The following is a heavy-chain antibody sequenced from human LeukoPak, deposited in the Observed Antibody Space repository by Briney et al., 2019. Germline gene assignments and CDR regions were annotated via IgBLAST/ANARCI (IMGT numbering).Heavy chain of an antibody. CDR2: INHSGST. V-gene: IGHV4-34*01. J-gene: IGHJ5*02. Sequence: SETLSLTCAVYGGSFSGYYWSWIRQPPGKGLEWIGEINHSGSTNYNPSLKGRVTISVDTSKNQFSLKLSSVTAADTAVYYCAREGSSYWFDPGGQGTLVTVSS. CDR1: GGSFSGYY. D-gene: IGHD6-13*01. CDR3: AREGSSYWFDP.